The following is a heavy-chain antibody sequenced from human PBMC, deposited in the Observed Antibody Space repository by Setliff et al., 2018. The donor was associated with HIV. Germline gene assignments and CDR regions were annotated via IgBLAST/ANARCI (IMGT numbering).Heavy chain of an antibody. CDR2: ISWNSGSI. CDR1: GFTFDDYA. V-gene: IGHV3-9*01. CDR3: ASDQQWLAQGWGGPHY. Sequence: GGSLRLSCADSGFTFDDYAMHWVRQAPGKGLEWVSGISWNSGSIGYADSVKGRFTISRDNAKNSLYLQMNSLRAEDTAVYYCASDQQWLAQGWGGPHYWGQGTLVTVSS. D-gene: IGHD6-19*01. J-gene: IGHJ4*02.